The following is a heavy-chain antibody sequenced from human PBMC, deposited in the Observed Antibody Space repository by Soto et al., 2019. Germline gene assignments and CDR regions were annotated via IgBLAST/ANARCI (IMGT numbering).Heavy chain of an antibody. V-gene: IGHV4-31*03. CDR1: GGSISSGGYY. J-gene: IGHJ6*02. CDR3: ARANARYSSSWPISYYYGMDV. D-gene: IGHD6-13*01. CDR2: IYYSGST. Sequence: SETLSLTCTVSGGSISSGGYYWSWIRQHPGKGLEWIGNIYYSGSTFYNPSLRSRVTMSVDTSKNQFSLRVRSVTAADTAVYYCARANARYSSSWPISYYYGMDVWGQGTTVTVSS.